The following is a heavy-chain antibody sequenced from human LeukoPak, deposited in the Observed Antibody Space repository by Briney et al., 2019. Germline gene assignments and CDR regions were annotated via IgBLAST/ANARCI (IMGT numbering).Heavy chain of an antibody. CDR2: ISPDGSAT. D-gene: IGHD3-9*01. V-gene: IGHV3-74*01. J-gene: IGHJ4*02. CDR1: GFTFSTYW. CDR3: TRDFDAATGY. Sequence: GGSLRLSCGASGFTFSTYWMHWVRQAPGRGLVWVSRISPDGSATGYADSVRGRFTISRDNAKNTLYLQMNSLRAEDTAVYYCTRDFDAATGYWGQGTLATVSS.